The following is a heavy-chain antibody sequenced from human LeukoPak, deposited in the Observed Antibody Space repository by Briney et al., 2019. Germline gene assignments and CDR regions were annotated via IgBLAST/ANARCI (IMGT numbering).Heavy chain of an antibody. CDR2: IYSGGTT. CDR1: GPTVSNNY. V-gene: IGHV3-66*01. CDR3: ARDPPAVTANTYG. D-gene: IGHD5-18*01. J-gene: IGHJ4*02. Sequence: GGSLRLSCAASGPTVSNNYMNWVRQAPGKGLEWVSLIYSGGTTYYADSVKGRFTISRDGSKNTLYLQMNSLRVEDTAVYYCARDPPAVTANTYGWGQGTLVTVSS.